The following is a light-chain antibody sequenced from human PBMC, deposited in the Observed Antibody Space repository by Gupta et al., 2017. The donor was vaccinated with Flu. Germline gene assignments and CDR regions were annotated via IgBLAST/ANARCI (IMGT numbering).Light chain of an antibody. CDR1: KDVSNY. V-gene: IGKV1-33*01. Sequence: DIQLPKSPSSLSSSVGDRVTITCQASKDVSNYLNWYQQKPGKAPKLLIYDASNLETGVPSRFSGSGSGTDFTFTISSLQPEDIATYFCQQYDNLPLTFGGGTKVEIK. CDR3: QQYDNLPLT. J-gene: IGKJ4*01. CDR2: DAS.